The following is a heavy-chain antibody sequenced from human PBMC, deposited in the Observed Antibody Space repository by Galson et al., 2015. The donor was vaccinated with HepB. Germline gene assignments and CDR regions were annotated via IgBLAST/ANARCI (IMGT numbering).Heavy chain of an antibody. CDR3: ARAVVVAATTTPVDY. V-gene: IGHV3-11*06. J-gene: IGHJ4*02. D-gene: IGHD2-15*01. CDR2: ISGSRTYT. CDR1: GCTFSDYY. Sequence: SLRLACAASGCTFSDYYMTWIRQAPGKGPECLSYISGSRTYTSSADFVRGRFVISRDIAKNSLYLQMNILRAEDTAVYYCARAVVVAATTTPVDYWGQGTLGTVSS.